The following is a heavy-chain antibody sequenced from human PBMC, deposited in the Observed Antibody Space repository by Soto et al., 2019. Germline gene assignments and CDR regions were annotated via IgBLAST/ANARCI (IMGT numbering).Heavy chain of an antibody. J-gene: IGHJ4*02. CDR1: GASISNYY. CDR3: ARESRSELGTVEY. CDR2: IYASGTT. V-gene: IGHV4-4*07. D-gene: IGHD1-1*01. Sequence: QVRLQESGPGLVKPSETLSLTCTVSGASISNYYWSWIRQPAGKGLECLGRIYASGTTTYHPSLRSRVTMSVDTSKNQFSLNLNSVTAADTPVYYCARESRSELGTVEYWGQGTLVTVSS.